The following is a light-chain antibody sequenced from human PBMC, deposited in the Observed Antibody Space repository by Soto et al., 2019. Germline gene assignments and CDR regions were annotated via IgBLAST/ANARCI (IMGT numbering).Light chain of an antibody. CDR2: AVS. Sequence: QSALTQPASVSGSPGQSITISCTGSSSDVGGYNYVSWYQQHPGKAPKLMIYAVSTRPSGVSNRFSGSKSGNTASLTISGLQAEDEADYYCSSYTSSSTLVFGTGTKLTVL. CDR1: SSDVGGYNY. V-gene: IGLV2-14*03. J-gene: IGLJ1*01. CDR3: SSYTSSSTLV.